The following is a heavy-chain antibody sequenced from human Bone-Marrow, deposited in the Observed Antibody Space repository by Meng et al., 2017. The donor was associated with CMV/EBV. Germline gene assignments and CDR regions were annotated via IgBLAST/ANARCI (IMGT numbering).Heavy chain of an antibody. CDR2: ISSSGSTI. V-gene: IGHV3-11*01. Sequence: GESLKISCVASGFTFSDYYMSWIRQAPGKGLEWVSYISSSGSTIYYADSVKGRFTISRDNAKNSLYLQMNSLRAEDTAVYYCARDFDESGVEGIDAFDIWGQGTMVTVSS. CDR3: ARDFDESGVEGIDAFDI. D-gene: IGHD2-8*01. J-gene: IGHJ3*02. CDR1: GFTFSDYY.